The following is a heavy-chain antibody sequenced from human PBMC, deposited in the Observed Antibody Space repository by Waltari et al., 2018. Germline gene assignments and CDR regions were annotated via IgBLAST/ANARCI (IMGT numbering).Heavy chain of an antibody. J-gene: IGHJ3*02. CDR2: IYYSGGT. CDR3: ARVRSSGWFNDAFDI. Sequence: QLQLQESGPGLVKPSETLSLTCTVSGGSISSSSYYWGWIRQPPGKGLEWIGSIYYSGGTYYNPSLKSRVTISVDTSKNQFSLKLSSVTAADTAVYYCARVRSSGWFNDAFDIWGQGTMVTVSS. V-gene: IGHV4-39*07. D-gene: IGHD6-19*01. CDR1: GGSISSSSYY.